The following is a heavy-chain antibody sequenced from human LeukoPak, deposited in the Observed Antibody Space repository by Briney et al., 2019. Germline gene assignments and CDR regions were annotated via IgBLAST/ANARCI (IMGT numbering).Heavy chain of an antibody. V-gene: IGHV4-31*03. CDR3: ARAVRTSTSRYNWFDS. Sequence: SETLSLTCTVSGGSISSGGYYWSWIRQHPGKGLEWIGYIYYSGSTYYNPSLKSRVTISVDTSKNQFSLKLSSVTAADTAVYYCARAVRTSTSRYNWFDSWGQGTLVTVSS. CDR2: IYYSGST. D-gene: IGHD2-2*01. CDR1: GGSISSGGYY. J-gene: IGHJ5*01.